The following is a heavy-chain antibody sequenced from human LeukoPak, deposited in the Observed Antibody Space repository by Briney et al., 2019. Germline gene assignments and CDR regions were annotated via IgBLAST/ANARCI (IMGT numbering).Heavy chain of an antibody. CDR2: IYTTGSS. Sequence: SETLSLTCTVSGGSISGINYYWTWIRQPAGXXXEWIGRIYTTGSSNYNPSLKSRVTISVDTSNNQFSLKLSSVTAADTAVYYCARVSPSGVWDVWGQGTTVTVSS. D-gene: IGHD3-10*01. CDR1: GGSISGINYY. J-gene: IGHJ6*02. V-gene: IGHV4-61*02. CDR3: ARVSPSGVWDV.